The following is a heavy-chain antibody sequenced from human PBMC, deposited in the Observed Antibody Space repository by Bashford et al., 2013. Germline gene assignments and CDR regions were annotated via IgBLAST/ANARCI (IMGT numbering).Heavy chain of an antibody. D-gene: IGHD3-22*01. Sequence: GSLRLSCAASGFTFSSYAMHWVRQAPGKGLEWVAVISYDGSNKYYADSVKGRFTISRDNSKNTLYLQMNSLRAEDTAVYYCARDGYDSSGYYFAYWGQGTLVTVSS. CDR3: ARDGYDSSGYYFAY. CDR1: GFTFSSYA. V-gene: IGHV3-30*01. CDR2: ISYDGSNK. J-gene: IGHJ4*02.